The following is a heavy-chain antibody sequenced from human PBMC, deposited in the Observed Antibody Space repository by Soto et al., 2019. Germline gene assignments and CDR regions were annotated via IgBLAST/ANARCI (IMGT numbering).Heavy chain of an antibody. CDR3: ARDPAGLYLFDY. CDR2: IHTHSGYT. V-gene: IGHV1-18*04. CDR1: GYTLSNSG. Sequence: QVRLVHSGGEVKNPGASVKVSCKASGYTLSNSGIRWVRQAPGQGLEWMGFIHTHSGYTGYSKNFQGRVTMTTDTSTNTAYMQLRSLRSDDTAVYFCARDPAGLYLFDYWGQGTLLTVSS. D-gene: IGHD2-2*01. J-gene: IGHJ4*02.